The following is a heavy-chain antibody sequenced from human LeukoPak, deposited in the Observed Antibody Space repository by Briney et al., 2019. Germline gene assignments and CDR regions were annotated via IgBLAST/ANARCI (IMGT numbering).Heavy chain of an antibody. CDR3: AGLITQWLAYFDY. CDR2: INPDNGAT. D-gene: IGHD6-19*01. CDR1: GYIFTNFY. V-gene: IGHV1-2*02. J-gene: IGHJ4*02. Sequence: GASVKVSCKASGYIFTNFYLHWMRQAPGQGFEWIGWINPDNGATDSAQKFQGRVTMTRDTSINTIYMDLSNLRSDDTAVYYCAGLITQWLAYFDYWGRGTLVTVSS.